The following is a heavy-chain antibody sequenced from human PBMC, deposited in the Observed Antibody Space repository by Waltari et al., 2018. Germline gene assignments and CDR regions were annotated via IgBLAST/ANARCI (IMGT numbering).Heavy chain of an antibody. CDR2: INPNSGGT. CDR3: ARVDITMVPTGDYFDY. V-gene: IGHV1-2*02. D-gene: IGHD3-10*01. J-gene: IGHJ4*02. Sequence: QVQLVQSGAEVKKPGASVKVSCKASGYTFTGYYMHWVRQAPGQGLGGMGGINPNSGGTNYAQKFQGRVTMTRDRSISTAYMELSRLRSDDTAVYYGARVDITMVPTGDYFDYWGQGTLVTGSS. CDR1: GYTFTGYY.